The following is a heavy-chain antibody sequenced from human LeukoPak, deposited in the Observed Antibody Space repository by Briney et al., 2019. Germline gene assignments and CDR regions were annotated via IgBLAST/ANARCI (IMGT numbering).Heavy chain of an antibody. CDR1: GYTFTSYG. J-gene: IGHJ3*02. CDR2: ISAYNGNT. D-gene: IGHD6-19*01. CDR3: GRVKSLAVAGPRAFDI. Sequence: ASVKVSCKASGYTFTSYGISWVRQAPGQGLEGMGWISAYNGNTNYAQKLQGRVTMTTDTSTSTAYMELRSLRSDDTAVYYCGRVKSLAVAGPRAFDIWGQGTMVTVSS. V-gene: IGHV1-18*01.